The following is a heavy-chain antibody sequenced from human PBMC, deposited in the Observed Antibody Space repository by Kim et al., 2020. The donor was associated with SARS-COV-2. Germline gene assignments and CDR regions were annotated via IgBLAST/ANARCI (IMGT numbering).Heavy chain of an antibody. CDR3: MKGGWGWIWDH. V-gene: IGHV3-23*01. Sequence: GGSLRLSCTTSGFTFTGYAMSWVRQAPGKGLEWVSSIDGSDGTKYYVDSVKGRFTISRDNSKNTLDLQMNSVRADDTAVYYCMKGGWGWIWDHWGQGTRVTVSS. J-gene: IGHJ4*02. CDR1: GFTFTGYA. D-gene: IGHD2-2*03. CDR2: IDGSDGTK.